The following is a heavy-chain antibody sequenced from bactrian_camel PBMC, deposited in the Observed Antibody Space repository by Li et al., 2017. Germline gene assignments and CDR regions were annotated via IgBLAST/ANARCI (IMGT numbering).Heavy chain of an antibody. V-gene: IGHV3S55*01. D-gene: IGHD1*01. CDR3: AALNETFGARFAWCSDF. CDR2: LRKDGTT. CDR1: EFIHVSEC. J-gene: IGHJ4*01. Sequence: HVQLVESGGGSVQTGGSLRLSCAASEFIHVSECMAWFRQAPGEEENLVSLRKDGTTIYATSVKGRFTISQDATKNTLYLQMNSLKTDDTGVYYCAALNETFGARFAWCSDFRGEGTQVTVS.